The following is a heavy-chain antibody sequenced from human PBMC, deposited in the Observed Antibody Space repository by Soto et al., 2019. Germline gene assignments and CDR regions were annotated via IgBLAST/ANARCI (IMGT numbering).Heavy chain of an antibody. Sequence: SETLSLTCTVSGGSISSSSYYWGWIRQPPGKGLEWIGSIYYSGSTYYNPSLKRRATISVDTSKNQFSLKLSSVTAADTAVSYCQRHERSFDWLLLYNYSASCGHATLAPLSS. V-gene: IGHV4-39*01. CDR2: IYYSGST. CDR3: QRHERSFDWLLLYNYSAS. J-gene: IGHJ4*01. D-gene: IGHD3-9*01. CDR1: GGSISSSSYY.